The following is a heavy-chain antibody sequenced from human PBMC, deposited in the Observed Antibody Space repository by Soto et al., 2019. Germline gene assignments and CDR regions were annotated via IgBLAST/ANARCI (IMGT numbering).Heavy chain of an antibody. CDR1: GFTFSSYE. J-gene: IGHJ4*02. V-gene: IGHV3-48*03. CDR3: ARVGCSSTSCYSIDY. D-gene: IGHD2-2*01. Sequence: EVQLVESGGGLVKPGGSLRLSCAASGFTFSSYEMNWVRQAPGKGLEWVSYISSSGSRIFYADSVKGRFTISRDNAKNSLYLQMNSLRAEDTAVYYCARVGCSSTSCYSIDYWGQGTLVTASS. CDR2: ISSSGSRI.